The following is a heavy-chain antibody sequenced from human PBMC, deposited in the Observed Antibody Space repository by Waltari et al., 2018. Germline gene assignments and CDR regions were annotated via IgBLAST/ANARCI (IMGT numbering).Heavy chain of an antibody. CDR3: AKDRDYASGSPPDF. J-gene: IGHJ4*02. CDR1: GYTVSSCG. V-gene: IGHV1-18*01. CDR2: ISTHTGDT. D-gene: IGHD3-10*01. Sequence: QVQLLQSGTEVKQPGASVRVSCKASGYTVSSCGLSWVRQAPGRGLEWMGWISTHTGDTDSAQKFRDRLTMTTDSSTTTVYMYLRSLTSDDTAIYYCAKDRDYASGSPPDFWGQGTLVTVSS.